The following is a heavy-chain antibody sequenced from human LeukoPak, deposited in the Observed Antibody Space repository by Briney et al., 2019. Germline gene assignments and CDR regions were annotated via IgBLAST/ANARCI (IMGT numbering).Heavy chain of an antibody. D-gene: IGHD3-10*01. CDR2: ISSSSSYI. CDR3: ARDSQRITMVRGVITSNFDY. J-gene: IGHJ4*02. CDR1: GFTFSSYS. V-gene: IGHV3-21*01. Sequence: PGGSLRLSCAASGFTFSSYSVNWVRQAPGKGLEWVSSISSSSSYIYYADSVKGRFTISRDNAKNSLYLQMNSLRAEDTAVYYCARDSQRITMVRGVITSNFDYWGQGTLVTVSS.